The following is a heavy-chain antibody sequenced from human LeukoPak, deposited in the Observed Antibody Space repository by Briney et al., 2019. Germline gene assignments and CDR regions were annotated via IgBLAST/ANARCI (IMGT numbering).Heavy chain of an antibody. CDR1: GFTFSSYG. J-gene: IGHJ1*01. CDR3: AKDGSRAWDIGFQH. D-gene: IGHD2-15*01. V-gene: IGHV3-23*01. CDR2: ISGSGGST. Sequence: GGSLRLSCAASGFTFSSYGMSWVRQAPGKGLEWVSAISGSGGSTYYADSVRGRFTISRDNSKNTLYLQMNSLRAEDTAVYYCAKDGSRAWDIGFQHWGQGTLVTVSS.